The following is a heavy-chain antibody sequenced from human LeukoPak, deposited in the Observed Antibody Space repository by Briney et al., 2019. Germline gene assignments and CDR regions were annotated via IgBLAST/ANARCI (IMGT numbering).Heavy chain of an antibody. CDR1: GYTFTAYY. CDR3: ARDGGSHDFDY. D-gene: IGHD2-15*01. Sequence: GASVKVSCRASGYTFTAYYMHWVRQAPGQGLEWMGWINPNSGGTNYAQKFQGRVTTTRDTSTSTVSMELSSLRSEDTAVYYCARDGGSHDFDYWGQGTLVTVSS. CDR2: INPNSGGT. J-gene: IGHJ4*02. V-gene: IGHV1-2*02.